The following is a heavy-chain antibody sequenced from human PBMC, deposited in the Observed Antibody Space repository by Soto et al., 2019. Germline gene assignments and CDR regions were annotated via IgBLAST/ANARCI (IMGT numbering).Heavy chain of an antibody. D-gene: IGHD6-13*01. V-gene: IGHV1-69*13. Sequence: SVKGDFKAAWDSFIGDAVGWVRQAPRQGLEWMGGIIPIFGTANYAQKFQGRVTITADESTSTAYMELSSLRSEDTAVYYCASGPPAAAGYTWFDPSAQPPLVTVPS. CDR1: WDSFIGDA. CDR3: ASGPPAAAGYTWFDP. CDR2: IIPIFGTA. J-gene: IGHJ5*02.